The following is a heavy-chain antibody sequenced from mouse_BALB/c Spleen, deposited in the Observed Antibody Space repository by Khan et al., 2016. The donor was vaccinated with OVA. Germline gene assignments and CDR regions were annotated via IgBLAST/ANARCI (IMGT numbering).Heavy chain of an antibody. V-gene: IGHV1-18*01. CDR3: ARGVYGRRRAWFAY. CDR1: GYTFTDYN. Sequence: VRLQQSGPELLKPGASVKIPCKASGYTFTDYNMDWVRLSHGKSLEWIGDINPNNGYTIYNQKFKGKATLTVNKSSSTAYMELRTLTSEDTAVYYCARGVYGRRRAWFAYWGQGTLVTVSA. J-gene: IGHJ3*01. CDR2: INPNNGYT. D-gene: IGHD1-1*01.